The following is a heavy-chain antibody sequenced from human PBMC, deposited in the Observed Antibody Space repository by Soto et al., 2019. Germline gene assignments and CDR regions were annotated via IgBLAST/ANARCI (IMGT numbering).Heavy chain of an antibody. Sequence: ASVKVSCKASGGTFSSYAISWVRQAPGQGLEWMGGIIPIFGTANYAQKFQGRVTTTADESTSTAYMELSSLRSEDTAVYYCARGYYDFWSGYYLDYWGQGNLVTVSS. CDR1: GGTFSSYA. J-gene: IGHJ4*02. CDR2: IIPIFGTA. D-gene: IGHD3-3*01. CDR3: ARGYYDFWSGYYLDY. V-gene: IGHV1-69*13.